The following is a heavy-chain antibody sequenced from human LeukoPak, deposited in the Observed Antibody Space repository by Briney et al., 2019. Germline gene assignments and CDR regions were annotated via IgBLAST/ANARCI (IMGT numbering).Heavy chain of an antibody. Sequence: SQTLSLACTVSGGSISSGGYYWSWIRQHPGKGLEWSGYIYYSGSTYYNPSLKSRVTISVDTSKNQFSLKLSSVTAAATAVYYCARDWGNGVDYWGQGTLVTVHS. V-gene: IGHV4-31*03. CDR3: ARDWGNGVDY. CDR1: GGSISSGGYY. CDR2: IYYSGST. J-gene: IGHJ4*02. D-gene: IGHD7-27*01.